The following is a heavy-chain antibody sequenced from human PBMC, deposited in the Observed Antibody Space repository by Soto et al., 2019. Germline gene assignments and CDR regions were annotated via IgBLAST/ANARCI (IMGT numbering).Heavy chain of an antibody. J-gene: IGHJ6*02. Sequence: PSETLSLTCTVSGGSVSSGSYYWSWIRQPPGKGLEWIGYIYYSGSTNYNPSLESRVTISVDTSKNQFSLKLSSVTAADTAVYYCARVCVTVIDCLDYYGMDVWGQGTTVTVSS. V-gene: IGHV4-61*01. CDR3: ARVCVTVIDCLDYYGMDV. D-gene: IGHD3-9*01. CDR2: IYYSGST. CDR1: GGSVSSGSYY.